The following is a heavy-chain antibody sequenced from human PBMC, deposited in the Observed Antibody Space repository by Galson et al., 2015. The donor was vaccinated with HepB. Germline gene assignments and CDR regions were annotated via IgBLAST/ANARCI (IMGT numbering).Heavy chain of an antibody. V-gene: IGHV3-30*18. D-gene: IGHD1-26*01. CDR2: ISYDGNNK. J-gene: IGHJ4*02. Sequence: SLRLSCAASGFTFSSSGMNWVRQAPGKGLEWVAVISYDGNNKYYADSVEGRFTISRDNSKNTLYLQMNSLRAEDTAVYYCAKGYSGSYFTFDYWGQGTLVTVSS. CDR3: AKGYSGSYFTFDY. CDR1: GFTFSSSG.